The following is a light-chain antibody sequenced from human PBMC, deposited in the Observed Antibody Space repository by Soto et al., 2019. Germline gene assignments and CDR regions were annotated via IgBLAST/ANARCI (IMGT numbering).Light chain of an antibody. CDR3: QQRSNWPPMYT. CDR2: DAS. J-gene: IGKJ2*01. Sequence: DIVLTQSPATLSLSPGESATLSCRASQSVSSYLAWYQQRPGHVPRLLIYDASKRATGIPARFSASGSGTDFTLTISSLEPEDFAIYFCQQRSNWPPMYTFGQGTKLEIK. V-gene: IGKV3-11*01. CDR1: QSVSSY.